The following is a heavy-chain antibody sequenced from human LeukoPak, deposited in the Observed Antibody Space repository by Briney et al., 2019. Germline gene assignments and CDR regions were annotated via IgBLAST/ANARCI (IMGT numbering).Heavy chain of an antibody. CDR3: ALIGYCSSTSCIEGWFDP. J-gene: IGHJ5*02. Sequence: ASVKVSCKASRYTFTGYYMHWVRQAPGQGLEWMGWINPNSGGTNCAQKFQGRVTMTRDTSISTAYMELSRLRSDDTAVYYCALIGYCSSTSCIEGWFDPWGQGTLVTVSS. CDR2: INPNSGGT. D-gene: IGHD2-2*01. CDR1: RYTFTGYY. V-gene: IGHV1-2*02.